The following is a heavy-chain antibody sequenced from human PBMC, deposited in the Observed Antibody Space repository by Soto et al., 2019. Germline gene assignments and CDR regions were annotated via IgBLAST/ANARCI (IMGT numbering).Heavy chain of an antibody. J-gene: IGHJ6*02. D-gene: IGHD3-3*01. CDR1: GGSISSYY. Sequence: SETLSLTCTVSGGSISSYYWSWIRQPAGPGLEWIGRIYTSGSTNYNPSLKSRVTMSVDTSKNQFSLKLSSVTASDLAVNYCARETPLPHDCGSGYCYYGMDVWGQGTTVTVS. V-gene: IGHV4-4*07. CDR3: ARETPLPHDCGSGYCYYGMDV. CDR2: IYTSGST.